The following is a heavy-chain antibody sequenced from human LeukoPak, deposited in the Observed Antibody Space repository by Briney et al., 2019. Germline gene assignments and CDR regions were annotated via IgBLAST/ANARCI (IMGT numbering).Heavy chain of an antibody. D-gene: IGHD1-26*01. CDR3: ARGTGSGSDYGRGNWFDP. Sequence: SETLSLTCAVYGGSFSGYYWSWIRQPPGKGLEWIGEINHSGSTNYNPSLKSRVTISVDTSKNQFSLKLSSVTAADTAVYYCARGTGSGSDYGRGNWFDPWGQGTLVTVSS. CDR1: GGSFSGYY. J-gene: IGHJ5*02. CDR2: INHSGST. V-gene: IGHV4-34*01.